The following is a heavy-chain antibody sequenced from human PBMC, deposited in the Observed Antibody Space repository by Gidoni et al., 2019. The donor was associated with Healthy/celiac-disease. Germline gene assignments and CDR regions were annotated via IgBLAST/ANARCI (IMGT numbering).Heavy chain of an antibody. J-gene: IGHJ4*02. Sequence: EVLLFESVGGLIQPGGSLSLSCAASRVTVSSHYMSWVRQGPGKGLEWVSVIYSGGSTYYADSVKGRFTISRDNSKNTLYLQMNSLRAEDTAVYYCARESTIFGVVNWGQGTLVTVSS. D-gene: IGHD3-3*01. CDR3: ARESTIFGVVN. CDR1: RVTVSSHY. CDR2: IYSGGST. V-gene: IGHV3-53*01.